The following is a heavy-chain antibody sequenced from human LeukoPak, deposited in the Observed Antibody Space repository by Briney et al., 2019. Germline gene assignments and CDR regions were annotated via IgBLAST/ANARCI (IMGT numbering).Heavy chain of an antibody. D-gene: IGHD6-19*01. CDR1: GFTFSSYA. V-gene: IGHV3-30-3*01. J-gene: IGHJ5*02. Sequence: GWALRLSCAASGFTFSSYAMHWVRQAPGKGLEGVAVISYDGSNKYYADAVKGRFTISRDNSKNTLYLQMNSLRAEDTAVYYCARPYSSGWYNWFDPWGQGTLITVSS. CDR3: ARPYSSGWYNWFDP. CDR2: ISYDGSNK.